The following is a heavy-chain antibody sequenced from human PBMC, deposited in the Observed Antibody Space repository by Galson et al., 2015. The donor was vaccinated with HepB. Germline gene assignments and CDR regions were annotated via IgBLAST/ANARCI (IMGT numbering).Heavy chain of an antibody. CDR3: ARDGSGVVVAATRVVSYYGMDV. CDR2: IIPILGIA. CDR1: GGTFSSYA. V-gene: IGHV1-69*04. D-gene: IGHD2-15*01. Sequence: SVKVSCKASGGTFSSYAISWVRQAPGQGLEWMGRIIPILGIANYAQKFQGRVTITADKSTSTAYMELSSLRSEDTAVYYCARDGSGVVVAATRVVSYYGMDVWGQGTTVTVSS. J-gene: IGHJ6*02.